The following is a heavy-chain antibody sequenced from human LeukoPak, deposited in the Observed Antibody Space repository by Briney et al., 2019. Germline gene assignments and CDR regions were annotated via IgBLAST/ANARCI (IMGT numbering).Heavy chain of an antibody. J-gene: IGHJ4*02. V-gene: IGHV3-74*01. CDR2: INSDGSST. D-gene: IGHD6-19*01. CDR3: ARDYSSGWYDY. CDR1: GFTFSDYA. Sequence: GGSLRLSCAASGFTFSDYAMHWVRQAPGKGLVWVSRINSDGSSTSYADSVKGRFTISRDNAKNTLYLQMNSLRAEDTAVYYCARDYSSGWYDYWGQGTLVTVSS.